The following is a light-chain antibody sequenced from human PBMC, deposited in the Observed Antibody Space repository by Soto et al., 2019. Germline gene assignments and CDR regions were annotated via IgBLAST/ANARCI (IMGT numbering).Light chain of an antibody. CDR3: QQCYSSPRT. CDR2: AAA. CDR1: QRISTY. V-gene: IGKV1-39*01. Sequence: DIQMTQSPSTLSSSVGDRVTITCRASQRISTYLTWYQQKLGKAPTLLIYAAATLQSGVPSRFSGGGSGTDFTLTISSLQPEDFATYFCQQCYSSPRTFGQGTKVEMK. J-gene: IGKJ1*01.